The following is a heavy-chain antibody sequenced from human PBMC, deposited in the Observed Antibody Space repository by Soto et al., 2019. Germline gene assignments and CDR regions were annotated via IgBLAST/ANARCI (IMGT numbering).Heavy chain of an antibody. CDR2: INDYGTTI. Sequence: PGVSLRLSCAASGFTLGNYWMHWVRQAPGKGLVWVSRINDYGTTINYAESVEGRFIISRDDAKSEVYLQMNNLRAEDSAVYYCARGGLEPFDYWGQGALGTVAS. D-gene: IGHD1-1*01. V-gene: IGHV3-74*01. J-gene: IGHJ4*02. CDR1: GFTLGNYW. CDR3: ARGGLEPFDY.